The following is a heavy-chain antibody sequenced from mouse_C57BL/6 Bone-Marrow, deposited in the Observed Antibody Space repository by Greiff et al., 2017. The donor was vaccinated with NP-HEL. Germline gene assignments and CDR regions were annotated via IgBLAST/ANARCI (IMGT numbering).Heavy chain of an antibody. CDR1: GFTFNTYA. V-gene: IGHV10-3*01. Sequence: EVQLVESGGGLVQPKGSLKLSCAASGFTFNTYAMHWVRQAPGKGLEWVARIRSKSSNYATYYADSVKDRFTISKDDSQSMLYLQMNNLKTEDTARYYCVRGYYYGSSFYAMDYWGQGTSVTVSS. D-gene: IGHD1-1*01. CDR3: VRGYYYGSSFYAMDY. CDR2: IRSKSSNYAT. J-gene: IGHJ4*01.